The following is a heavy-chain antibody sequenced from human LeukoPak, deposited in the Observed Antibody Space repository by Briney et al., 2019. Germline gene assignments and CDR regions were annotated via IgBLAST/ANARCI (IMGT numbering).Heavy chain of an antibody. Sequence: GGSLRLSWAAAGFTFSSYSMNWVRQAPGKGLEWVSSISSSSSYIYYADSVKGRLTISRDNAKNSLYLQMSSLRAEDTAVYYCARDPRYCSSTSCYRAFDYWGQGTLVTVSS. V-gene: IGHV3-21*01. D-gene: IGHD2-2*01. CDR3: ARDPRYCSSTSCYRAFDY. CDR2: ISSSSSYI. J-gene: IGHJ4*02. CDR1: GFTFSSYS.